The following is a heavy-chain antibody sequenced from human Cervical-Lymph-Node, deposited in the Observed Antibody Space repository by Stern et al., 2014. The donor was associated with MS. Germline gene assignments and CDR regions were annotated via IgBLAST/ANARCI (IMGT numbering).Heavy chain of an antibody. CDR1: GDTFNTHG. CDR3: ARDHLELRTNYFFDF. V-gene: IGHV1-69*06. J-gene: IGHJ4*02. Sequence: QLVESGAEVKKPGSSVKISCKASGDTFNTHGINWVRQAPGQGLEWMGGIVPIFDTANYAEKFQGRVTITADKSTSTVHMDMNSLTSEDTAVYYCARDHLELRTNYFFDFWGQGTLLSVSS. D-gene: IGHD1-7*01. CDR2: IVPIFDTA.